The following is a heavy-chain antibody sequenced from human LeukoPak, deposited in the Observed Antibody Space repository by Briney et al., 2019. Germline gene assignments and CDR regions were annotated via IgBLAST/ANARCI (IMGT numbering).Heavy chain of an antibody. V-gene: IGHV3-30*18. CDR3: AKDRHFDGAGTYYNLDY. CDR2: ISYDGSTK. Sequence: PGGSLRLSCAASGFIFSTHGMHWVRQAPGKGLEWVSLISYDGSTKYYADSVEGRFTISRDNSKSTLYLQLNSLRVEDTAVYYCAKDRHFDGAGTYYNLDYWGQGTLVTVSS. D-gene: IGHD3-10*01. J-gene: IGHJ4*02. CDR1: GFIFSTHG.